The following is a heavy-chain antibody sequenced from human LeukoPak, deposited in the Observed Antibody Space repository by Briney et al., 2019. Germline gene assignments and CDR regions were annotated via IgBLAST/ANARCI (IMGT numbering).Heavy chain of an antibody. J-gene: IGHJ4*02. Sequence: GGSLSLSCAASGFTFSSHWMHWVRQAPGKGLVWASVISPDGSTTNYAEPVKGRFTISRDNAKNTLYLQMNSLRAEDTAVYYCARPVGTTVSVDYWGQGTLVTVSS. V-gene: IGHV3-74*01. D-gene: IGHD1-26*01. CDR3: ARPVGTTVSVDY. CDR2: ISPDGSTT. CDR1: GFTFSSHW.